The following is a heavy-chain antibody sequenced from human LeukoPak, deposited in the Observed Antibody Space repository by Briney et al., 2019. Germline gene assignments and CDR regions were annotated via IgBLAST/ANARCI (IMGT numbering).Heavy chain of an antibody. CDR2: IYYSGST. J-gene: IGHJ4*02. V-gene: IGHV4-39*01. Sequence: SETLSLTCTVSGGSISSSSYYWGWIRQPPGKGLEWIGSIYYSGSTYYNPSLKSRVTISVDTSKNQFSLKLSSVTGADTAVYYCASYQWRAYRYYFDYWGQGTLVTVSS. CDR1: GGSISSSSYY. CDR3: ASYQWRAYRYYFDY. D-gene: IGHD6-19*01.